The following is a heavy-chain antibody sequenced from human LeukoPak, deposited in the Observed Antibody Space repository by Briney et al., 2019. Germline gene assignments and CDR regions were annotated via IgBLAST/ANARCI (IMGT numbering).Heavy chain of an antibody. CDR2: IYYSGST. D-gene: IGHD5-24*01. Sequence: PSETLSLTCTVSGGSISSTSYYWGWTRQSPGKGLEWIASIYYSGSTYNSPSLRGRVTMSVDTSKNQFSLKLSSVTAADTAVYYCARGGVEMATIYNYFDYWGQGTLVTVSS. V-gene: IGHV4-39*01. CDR1: GGSISSTSYY. CDR3: ARGGVEMATIYNYFDY. J-gene: IGHJ4*02.